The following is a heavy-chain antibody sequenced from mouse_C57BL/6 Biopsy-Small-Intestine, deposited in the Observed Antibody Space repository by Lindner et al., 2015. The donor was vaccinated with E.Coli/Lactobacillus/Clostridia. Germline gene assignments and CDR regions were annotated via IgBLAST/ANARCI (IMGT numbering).Heavy chain of an antibody. J-gene: IGHJ3*01. CDR2: INPNNGDT. Sequence: VQLQESGPELVKPGASVKMSCKASGYTFTDYNMHWVKQSHGKSLEWIGYINPNNGDTSYNQKFKGKATLTVNKSSSTAYMELRSLTSEDSAVYYCARSGYYGSSSFAYWGQGTLVTVSA. D-gene: IGHD1-1*01. CDR1: GYTFTDYN. V-gene: IGHV1-22*01. CDR3: ARSGYYGSSSFAY.